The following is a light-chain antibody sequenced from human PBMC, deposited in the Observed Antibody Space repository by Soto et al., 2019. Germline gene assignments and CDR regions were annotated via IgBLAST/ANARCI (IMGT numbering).Light chain of an antibody. CDR1: GSNIGSQS. V-gene: IGLV1-44*01. J-gene: IGLJ2*01. CDR3: AAWDVSRDGVV. CDR2: TNN. Sequence: QSVLTQPPSASGTPGQRVTISCSGSGSNIGSQSVNWYQQRPGTAPKLLIHTNNQRPSGVPDRFSGSKSGTSASLAISGLQSEDEADYYCAAWDVSRDGVVFGGGTKLTVL.